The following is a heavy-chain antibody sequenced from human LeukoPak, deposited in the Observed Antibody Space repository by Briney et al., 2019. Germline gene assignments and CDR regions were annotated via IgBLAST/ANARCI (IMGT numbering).Heavy chain of an antibody. CDR1: GYTFTSYD. J-gene: IGHJ6*02. CDR2: MNPNRGNT. V-gene: IGHV1-8*01. CDR3: ARAGTERYSSSWYGPDYYGMDV. Sequence: ASVKVSCKASGYTFTSYDINWVRQATGQGLEWMGWMNPNRGNTGYAQKFQGRVTMTRNTSISTAYMVLSSLRSEDTAVYYCARAGTERYSSSWYGPDYYGMDVWGQGTTVTVSS. D-gene: IGHD6-13*01.